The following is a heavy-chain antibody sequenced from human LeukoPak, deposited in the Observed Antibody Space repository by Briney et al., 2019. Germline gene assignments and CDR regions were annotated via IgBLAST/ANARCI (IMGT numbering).Heavy chain of an antibody. Sequence: PGGSLRLSCAGSGFPFSSHGMNWVRQAPGKGLEWVSGISPGGPTYYADSVKGRFTISRDDSKNTLYLQMNSLRAEDTAVYYCARAEQWLVWYFDLWGRGTLVTVSS. CDR1: GFPFSSHG. D-gene: IGHD6-19*01. J-gene: IGHJ2*01. CDR3: ARAEQWLVWYFDL. CDR2: ISPGGPT. V-gene: IGHV3-53*01.